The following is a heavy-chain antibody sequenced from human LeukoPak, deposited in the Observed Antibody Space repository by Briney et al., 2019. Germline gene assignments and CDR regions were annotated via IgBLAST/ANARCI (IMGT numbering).Heavy chain of an antibody. J-gene: IGHJ4*02. D-gene: IGHD1-14*01. CDR2: INTDGSST. CDR1: GFTFSKAW. V-gene: IGHV3-74*01. Sequence: PGGSLRLSCTASGFTFSKAWMSWVRQAPGKGLVWVSRINTDGSSTNYADSVKGRFTISRDNAMNTLYLQMNNLRAEDTAVYYCASRTGVYWGQGTLVSASS. CDR3: ASRTGVY.